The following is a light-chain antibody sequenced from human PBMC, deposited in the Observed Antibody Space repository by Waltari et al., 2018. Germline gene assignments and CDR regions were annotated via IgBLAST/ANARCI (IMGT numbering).Light chain of an antibody. J-gene: IGLJ2*01. Sequence: QSALTQPASVSGSPGQSITISCTGTSNDVRVYNYVSWYQHLPGKAPKLIIYDVSRWPSGVSNRFSGSKSGNTASLTISGLQAEDEADYYCSSYTNTNTIVFGGGTKVTVL. V-gene: IGLV2-14*03. CDR1: SNDVRVYNY. CDR3: SSYTNTNTIV. CDR2: DVS.